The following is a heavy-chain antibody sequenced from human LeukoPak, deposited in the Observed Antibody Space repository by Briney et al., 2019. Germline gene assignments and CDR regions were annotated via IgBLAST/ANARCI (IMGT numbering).Heavy chain of an antibody. Sequence: KPGGSLRLSCAASGFTFSSYSMNWVRQAPGKGLEWVSSISSSSSYIYYADSGKGRFTISRDNAKNSLYLQMNSLRAEDTAVYYCAREGLVVPAAVSYYYYYMDVWGKGTTVTVSS. J-gene: IGHJ6*03. V-gene: IGHV3-21*01. D-gene: IGHD2-2*01. CDR2: ISSSSSYI. CDR1: GFTFSSYS. CDR3: AREGLVVPAAVSYYYYYMDV.